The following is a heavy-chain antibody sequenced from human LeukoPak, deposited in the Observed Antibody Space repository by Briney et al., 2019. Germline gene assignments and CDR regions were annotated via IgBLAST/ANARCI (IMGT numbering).Heavy chain of an antibody. CDR1: GGSFSGYY. CDR2: INHSGST. J-gene: IGHJ4*02. V-gene: IGHV4-34*01. CDR3: ARDRPGIAVAGSDY. Sequence: PSETLSLTCAVYGGSFSGYYWSWIRQPPGKGLEWIGEINHSGSTNYNPSLKSRVTISVDTSKNQFSLKLSSVTAADTAVYYCARDRPGIAVAGSDYWGQGTLVTVSS. D-gene: IGHD6-19*01.